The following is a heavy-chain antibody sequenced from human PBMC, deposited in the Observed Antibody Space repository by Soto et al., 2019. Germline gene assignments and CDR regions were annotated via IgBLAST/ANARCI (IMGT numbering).Heavy chain of an antibody. D-gene: IGHD3-10*01. CDR2: IYYSGST. V-gene: IGHV4-59*01. CDR1: GVSITNYY. Sequence: QVLLQGSGPGLVKPSETLSLTCTVSGVSITNYYWSWIRQPPGKGLEWIGHIYYSGSTNYNPSLHSRVTLSVDTSKNHFSLNLSSVTAADTAVYYCARDRDYGNFFWHFDLWGRGTLLTVS. CDR3: ARDRDYGNFFWHFDL. J-gene: IGHJ2*01.